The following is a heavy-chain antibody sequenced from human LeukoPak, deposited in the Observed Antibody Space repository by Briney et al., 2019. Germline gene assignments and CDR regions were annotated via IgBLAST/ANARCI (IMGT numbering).Heavy chain of an antibody. J-gene: IGHJ4*02. CDR2: IGSSGSTI. CDR1: GFTFSSYE. Sequence: GGSLRLSCAASGFTFSSYEMNWVRQAPGKGLEWVSYIGSSGSTIYYADSVKGRFTISRDNAKNSLYLQMNSLRAEDTAVYYCASLLGATSPHWGQGTLVTVSP. D-gene: IGHD1-26*01. CDR3: ASLLGATSPH. V-gene: IGHV3-48*03.